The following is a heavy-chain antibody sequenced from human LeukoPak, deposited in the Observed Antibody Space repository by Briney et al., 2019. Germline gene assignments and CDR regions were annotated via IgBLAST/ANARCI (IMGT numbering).Heavy chain of an antibody. D-gene: IGHD4-11*01. J-gene: IGHJ4*02. V-gene: IGHV4-34*01. CDR3: ARASLQYGRGGFDY. Sequence: SETLSLTCAVYGGSFSGYYWGWIRQPPGKGLEWIGEINHSGSTNYNPSLKSRVTISVDTSKNQFSLKLSSVTAADTAVYYCARASLQYGRGGFDYWGQGTLVTVSS. CDR1: GGSFSGYY. CDR2: INHSGST.